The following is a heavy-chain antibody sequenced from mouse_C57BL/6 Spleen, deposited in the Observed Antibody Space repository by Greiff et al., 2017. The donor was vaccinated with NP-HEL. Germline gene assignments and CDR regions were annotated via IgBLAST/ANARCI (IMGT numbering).Heavy chain of an antibody. D-gene: IGHD4-1*01. J-gene: IGHJ2*01. CDR3: SSRRDWDLYFFDY. CDR2: IYPGSGTS. Sequence: QVQLQQPGAELVKPGASVKLSCKASGYTFTSYWITWVKQRPGQGLEWIGDIYPGSGTSNYNEKFKRKATLTVDTSSSTDCMQLSSLTSEDSAVYYCSSRRDWDLYFFDYWGQGTALTVSS. V-gene: IGHV1-55*01. CDR1: GYTFTSYW.